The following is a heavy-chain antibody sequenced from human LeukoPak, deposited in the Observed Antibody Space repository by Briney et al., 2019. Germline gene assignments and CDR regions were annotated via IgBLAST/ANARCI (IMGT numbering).Heavy chain of an antibody. D-gene: IGHD3-9*01. J-gene: IGHJ5*02. Sequence: ASVKVSCKASGYTFTGYYMHWVRQAPGQGLEWMGWINPNSGGTNYAQKFQGRVTMTRDTSISTAYMELSRLRSDATAVYYCARGSMPLEYYDILTVNPWGQGTLVTVSS. CDR1: GYTFTGYY. V-gene: IGHV1-2*02. CDR3: ARGSMPLEYYDILTVNP. CDR2: INPNSGGT.